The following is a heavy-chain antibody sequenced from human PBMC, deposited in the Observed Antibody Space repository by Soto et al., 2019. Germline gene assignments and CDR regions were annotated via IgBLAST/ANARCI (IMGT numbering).Heavy chain of an antibody. V-gene: IGHV4-39*01. Sequence: SETLSLTCNVSCVSVSSIGYTWGWISQPPGQGLEWIGTIYSSGXAFCRPSLKSRVTISADTSKNQFSMNLRYVTAADPAIYYCARRDLGLAVDYWGQGTPLTVYS. CDR2: IYSSGXA. CDR1: CVSVSSIGYT. D-gene: IGHD6-19*01. J-gene: IGHJ4*02. CDR3: ARRDLGLAVDY.